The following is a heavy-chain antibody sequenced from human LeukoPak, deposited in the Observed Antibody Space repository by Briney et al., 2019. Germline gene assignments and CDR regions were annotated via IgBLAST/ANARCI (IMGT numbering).Heavy chain of an antibody. D-gene: IGHD3-22*01. J-gene: IGHJ4*02. V-gene: IGHV3-66*01. CDR1: GFTVSSNY. CDR3: ARGYYDSSGYPDY. CDR2: IYSGGST. Sequence: LPGGSLRLSCAVSGFTVSSNYMSWVRQAPGKGLEWVSLIYSGGSTYYADSVKGRFTISRDKSKNTLYLQMNSLRVEDTAVYYCARGYYDSSGYPDYWGQGTLVTVSS.